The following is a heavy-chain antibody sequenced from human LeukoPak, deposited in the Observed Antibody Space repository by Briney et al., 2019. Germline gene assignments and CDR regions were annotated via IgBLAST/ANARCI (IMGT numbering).Heavy chain of an antibody. Sequence: QSGGSLRLSCAASGFTFSSYAMNWVRQAPGKGLEWVSAISGSGGGTYYSDSVKGRFTISRDDSENTLYLQMNSLRAEDTAVYYCAKEADTIIVLKRYLDYWGQGTLVTVSS. J-gene: IGHJ4*02. V-gene: IGHV3-23*01. D-gene: IGHD3-22*01. CDR2: ISGSGGGT. CDR1: GFTFSSYA. CDR3: AKEADTIIVLKRYLDY.